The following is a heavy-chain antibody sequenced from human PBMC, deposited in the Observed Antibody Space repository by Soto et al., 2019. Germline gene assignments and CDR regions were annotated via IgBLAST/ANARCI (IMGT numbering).Heavy chain of an antibody. V-gene: IGHV3-15*01. D-gene: IGHD3-16*02. CDR3: TTSMGYDYIWGSYRYTDY. CDR2: IKSKTDGGTT. J-gene: IGHJ4*02. Sequence: GGSLRLSCAASGFTFSNAWMSWVRQAPGKGLEWVGRIKSKTDGGTTDYAAPVKGRFTISRDDSKNTLYLQMNSLKTEDTAVYYCTTSMGYDYIWGSYRYTDYWGQGTLVTVSS. CDR1: GFTFSNAW.